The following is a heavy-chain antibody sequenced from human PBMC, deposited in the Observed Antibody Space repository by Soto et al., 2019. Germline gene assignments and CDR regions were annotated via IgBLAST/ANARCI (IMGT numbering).Heavy chain of an antibody. CDR1: GFTFSSYS. J-gene: IGHJ1*01. CDR3: DRDPSAEYFPH. Sequence: GGSLRLSCAASGFTFSSYSMNWVRQAPGKGLEWVSSISSSSSYIYYADSVKGRFTISRDNAKNSLYLQMNSLRAEDTAVYYCDRDPSAEYFPHWGQGTLVTVSS. CDR2: ISSSSSYI. V-gene: IGHV3-21*01.